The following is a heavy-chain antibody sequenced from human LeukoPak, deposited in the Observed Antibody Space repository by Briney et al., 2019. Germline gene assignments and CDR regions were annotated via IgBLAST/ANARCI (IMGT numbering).Heavy chain of an antibody. CDR1: GFTFSDSA. V-gene: IGHV3-23*01. CDR3: ARDIELST. Sequence: GGSLRLSCAASGFTFSDSAMNWVRQAPGKGLEWVSLISFSGDTTFYADSVKGRFTISRDNAKDTLYLQMNSLRAEDTAIYYCARDIELSTWGLGTTVTVSS. J-gene: IGHJ3*01. CDR2: ISFSGDTT. D-gene: IGHD3-16*02.